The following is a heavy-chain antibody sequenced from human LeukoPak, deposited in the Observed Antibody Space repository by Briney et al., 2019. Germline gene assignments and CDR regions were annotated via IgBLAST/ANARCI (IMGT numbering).Heavy chain of an antibody. D-gene: IGHD6-19*01. V-gene: IGHV4-59*11. CDR2: IYYSGST. J-gene: IGHJ4*02. CDR1: GGSISSHY. CDR3: ARKYSGGWLDY. Sequence: SETLSLTCTVSGGSISSHYWSWIRQPPGKGLEWIGYIYYSGSTNYNPSLKSRVTISVDTSKNQVSLKLSSVTAADTAVYYCARKYSGGWLDYWGQGTLVTVSS.